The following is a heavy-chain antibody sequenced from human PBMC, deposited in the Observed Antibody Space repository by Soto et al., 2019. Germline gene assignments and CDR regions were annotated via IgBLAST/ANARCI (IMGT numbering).Heavy chain of an antibody. CDR1: GYSFTSYW. D-gene: IGHD2-2*01. Sequence: GESLKISCKGSGYSFTSYWIGWVRQMPGKGLEWMGIIYPGDSDTRYSPSFQGQVTISADKSISTAYLQWSSLKASDTAMYYCARLAKEVVPAAYVYYYYYMDVWGKGTTVTVSS. J-gene: IGHJ6*03. CDR2: IYPGDSDT. CDR3: ARLAKEVVPAAYVYYYYYMDV. V-gene: IGHV5-51*01.